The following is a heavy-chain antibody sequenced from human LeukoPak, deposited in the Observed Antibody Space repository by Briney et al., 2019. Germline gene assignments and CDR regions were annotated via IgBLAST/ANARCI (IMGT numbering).Heavy chain of an antibody. CDR1: RFIFRNYG. V-gene: IGHV3-30*03. D-gene: IGHD1-14*01. J-gene: IGHJ5*02. CDR2: ISSDGTNK. CDR3: ARDRNQEFDP. Sequence: GGSLRLSCAASRFIFRNYGMHWVRQAPGKGLEWVAFISSDGTNKDYADSVKGRFSISRDNSKNTLYLQMNRLRADDTAVYYCARDRNQEFDPCGQGTLVTVSS.